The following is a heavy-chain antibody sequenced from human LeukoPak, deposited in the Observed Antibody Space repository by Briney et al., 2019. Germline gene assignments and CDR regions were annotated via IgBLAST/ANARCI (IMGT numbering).Heavy chain of an antibody. Sequence: PGRSLRLSCAASGFTFHDYAMHWVRQAPGKGLEWVSGISWNGGTIDYADSVKGRFTISRDNAKNTLYLQMNSLRAEDTAVYYCATDLIVGATSADYWGQGTLVTVSS. J-gene: IGHJ4*02. D-gene: IGHD1-26*01. CDR2: ISWNGGTI. V-gene: IGHV3-9*01. CDR3: ATDLIVGATSADY. CDR1: GFTFHDYA.